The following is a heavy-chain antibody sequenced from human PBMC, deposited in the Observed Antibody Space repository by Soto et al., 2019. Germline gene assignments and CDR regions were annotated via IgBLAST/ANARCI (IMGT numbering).Heavy chain of an antibody. D-gene: IGHD2-2*01. J-gene: IGHJ5*02. CDR3: AGVYQLLPYNWFDH. CDR2: INPNSGGT. CDR1: VYTFTCYY. V-gene: IGHV1-2*02. Sequence: GXSVKVSCKASVYTFTCYYMHWVRQAPGQGLEWMGWINPNSGGTNYAQKFQGRVTMTRDTSISTAYMELSRLRSDDTAVYYCAGVYQLLPYNWFDHWGQGTLVTVSS.